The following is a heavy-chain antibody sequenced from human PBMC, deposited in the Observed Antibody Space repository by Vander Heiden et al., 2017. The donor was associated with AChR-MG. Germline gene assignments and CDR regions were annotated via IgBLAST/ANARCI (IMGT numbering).Heavy chain of an antibody. Sequence: EVQLLESGGDLVQPGGSLRLSCAASGFTFSHFVMSWVRQAPGKGLEWVSSISGSGGNKYNADSVKGQFTISRDNSKNTLYLQMNSLRAEDTAIYYCAKDSSVRSGNPGAFDYWGQGTLVTVSS. CDR3: AKDSSVRSGNPGAFDY. CDR2: ISGSGGNK. CDR1: GFTFSHFV. V-gene: IGHV3-23*01. D-gene: IGHD7-27*01. J-gene: IGHJ4*02.